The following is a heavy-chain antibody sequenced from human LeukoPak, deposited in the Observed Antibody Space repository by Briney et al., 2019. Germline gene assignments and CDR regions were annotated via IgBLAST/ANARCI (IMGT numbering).Heavy chain of an antibody. V-gene: IGHV3-66*01. D-gene: IGHD3-10*01. CDR3: ARESYDSGSL. Sequence: GGSLRLSCAASGFTFSSYEMNWVRQAPGKGLEWVSVIYSGGSTYYADSVKGRFTISRDNSKNTLYLQMNSLRAEDTAVYYCARESYDSGSLWGQGTLVTVSS. CDR1: GFTFSSYE. J-gene: IGHJ4*02. CDR2: IYSGGST.